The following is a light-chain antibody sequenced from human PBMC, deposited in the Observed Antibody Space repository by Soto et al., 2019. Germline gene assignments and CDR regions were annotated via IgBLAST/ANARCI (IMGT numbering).Light chain of an antibody. V-gene: IGKV1-6*01. CDR1: QAIRTA. CDR3: QQYGSSTGT. J-gene: IGKJ1*01. Sequence: AIQLTQSPSSLYASVGDRVTITCRASQAIRTALGWYQQKPGKVPKLLIYAASILQSGVPSRFSGSGSGTDFTLTISSLQPEDFAVYYCQQYGSSTGTFGQGTKV. CDR2: AAS.